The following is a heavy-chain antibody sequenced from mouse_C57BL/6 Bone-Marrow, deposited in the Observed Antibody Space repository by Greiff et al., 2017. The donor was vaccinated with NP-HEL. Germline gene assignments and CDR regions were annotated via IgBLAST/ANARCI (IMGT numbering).Heavy chain of an antibody. D-gene: IGHD6-5*01. Sequence: EVKVEESGEGLVKPGGSLKLSCAASGFTFSSYAMSWVRQTPEKRLEWVAYISSGGDYIYYADTVKGRFTISRDNARNTLYLQMSSLKSEDTAMYYCTRDLDYAVLGEYYYAMDYWGQGTSVTVSS. CDR2: ISSGGDYI. CDR1: GFTFSSYA. J-gene: IGHJ4*01. V-gene: IGHV5-9-1*02. CDR3: TRDLDYAVLGEYYYAMDY.